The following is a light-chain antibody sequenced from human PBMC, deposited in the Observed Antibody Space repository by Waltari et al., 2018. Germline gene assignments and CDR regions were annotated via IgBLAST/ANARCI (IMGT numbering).Light chain of an antibody. J-gene: IGLJ1*01. V-gene: IGLV2-8*01. CDR1: SSDIGGYNY. CDR3: ASYAGSNNYV. Sequence: QSALTQPPSASGSPGQSVTIPCTGTSSDIGGYNYVPWYHKHPGKAPKLLFNKVTHRPSGVPDRFSGAKSGNTASLTVAGLQTEDEADYYCASYAGSNNYVFGTGTKVTVL. CDR2: KVT.